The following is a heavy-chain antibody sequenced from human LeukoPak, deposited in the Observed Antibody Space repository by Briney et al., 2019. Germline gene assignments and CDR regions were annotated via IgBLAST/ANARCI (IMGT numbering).Heavy chain of an antibody. Sequence: MASETLSLTCTVSGGSISSYYWSWIRQPPGKGLEWIGYIYYSGSTNYNPSLKSRVTISVDTSKNQISLKLSSVTAADTAVYYCATSGDYYNSRPFDYWGQGTLVTVSS. D-gene: IGHD3-22*01. CDR1: GGSISSYY. CDR2: IYYSGST. CDR3: ATSGDYYNSRPFDY. V-gene: IGHV4-59*01. J-gene: IGHJ4*02.